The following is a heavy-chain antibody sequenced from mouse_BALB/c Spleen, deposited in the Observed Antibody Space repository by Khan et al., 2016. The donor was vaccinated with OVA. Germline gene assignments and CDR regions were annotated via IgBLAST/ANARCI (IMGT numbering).Heavy chain of an antibody. CDR3: ARRRSYDGYYGGAMDY. J-gene: IGHJ4*01. Sequence: EVELVESGGGLVQPGGSRKLSCAASGFTFSSFGMHWVRQAPEKGLEWVAYISSGRSTIYYADTVKGRFTISRDNPKNTLFLQMTSLRSEDTAMDYCARRRSYDGYYGGAMDYWGQGTSVTVSS. CDR2: ISSGRSTI. D-gene: IGHD2-3*01. V-gene: IGHV5-17*02. CDR1: GFTFSSFG.